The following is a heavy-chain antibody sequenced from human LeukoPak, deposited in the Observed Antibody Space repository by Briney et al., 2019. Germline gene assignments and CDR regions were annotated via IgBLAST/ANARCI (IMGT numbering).Heavy chain of an antibody. CDR1: GFTFSSYS. D-gene: IGHD1-14*01. Sequence: GGSLRLSCAASGFTFSSYSMNWVRQAPGKGLEWVSSISSSSSYIYYADSVKGRFTISRDNAKNSLYLQMNSLRAEDTAVYYCAREADGNPIPEYFQHWGQGTLVTVSS. V-gene: IGHV3-21*01. CDR2: ISSSSSYI. CDR3: AREADGNPIPEYFQH. J-gene: IGHJ1*01.